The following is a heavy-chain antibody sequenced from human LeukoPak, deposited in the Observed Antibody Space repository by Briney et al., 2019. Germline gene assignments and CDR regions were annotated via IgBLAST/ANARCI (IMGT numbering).Heavy chain of an antibody. CDR1: GFTFSDYY. Sequence: PGGSLRLSCAASGFTFSDYYMSWIRQAPGKGLEWVSYISSSGSTIYYADSVKGRFTISRDNAKNSLYLQMNSLRAEDTAVYYCARDVVESAVAGTVSGGFDYWGQGTLVTVSS. J-gene: IGHJ4*02. CDR3: ARDVVESAVAGTVSGGFDY. V-gene: IGHV3-11*01. CDR2: ISSSGSTI. D-gene: IGHD6-19*01.